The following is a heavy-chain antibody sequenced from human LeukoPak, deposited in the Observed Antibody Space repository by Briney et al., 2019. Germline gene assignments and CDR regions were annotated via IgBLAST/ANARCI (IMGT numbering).Heavy chain of an antibody. Sequence: PGGSLRLSCAASGISFSSHGMHWVRQAPGKGLEWVAVIWYDGSNKYYADSVKGRFTISRDNSKNTLYLQMNSLRAEDTAVYYCARARIRSSWYFDYWGQGTLVTVSS. CDR1: GISFSSHG. CDR3: ARARIRSSWYFDY. J-gene: IGHJ4*02. CDR2: IWYDGSNK. D-gene: IGHD6-13*01. V-gene: IGHV3-33*01.